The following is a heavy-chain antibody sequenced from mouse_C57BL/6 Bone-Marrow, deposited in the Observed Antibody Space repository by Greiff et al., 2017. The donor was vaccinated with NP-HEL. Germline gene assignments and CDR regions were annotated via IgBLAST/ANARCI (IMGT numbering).Heavy chain of an antibody. CDR1: GYTFTSYW. J-gene: IGHJ3*01. CDR2: IDPSDSYT. V-gene: IGHV1-69*01. CDR3: ARDDGDYVCAY. D-gene: IGHD2-3*01. Sequence: VQLQQPGAELVMPGASVKLSCKASGYTFTSYWMHWVKQRPGQGLEWIGEIDPSDSYTNYNQKFKGKSTLTVDQSSSTAYMKLSSLTSDDSAVYYCARDDGDYVCAYWGQGTRVTVSA.